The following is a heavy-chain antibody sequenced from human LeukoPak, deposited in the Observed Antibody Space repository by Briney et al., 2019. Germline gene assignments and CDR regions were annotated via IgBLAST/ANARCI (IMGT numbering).Heavy chain of an antibody. CDR3: AKTLRIAVAGTVYYYYYMDV. Sequence: ASVKVSCKASGYTFTSYDINWVRQATGQGPEWMGWMNPNSGNTGYAQKFQGRVTMTRNTSISTAYMELSSLRSEDTAVYYCAKTLRIAVAGTVYYYYYMDVWGKGTTVTVSS. J-gene: IGHJ6*03. D-gene: IGHD6-19*01. CDR2: MNPNSGNT. CDR1: GYTFTSYD. V-gene: IGHV1-8*01.